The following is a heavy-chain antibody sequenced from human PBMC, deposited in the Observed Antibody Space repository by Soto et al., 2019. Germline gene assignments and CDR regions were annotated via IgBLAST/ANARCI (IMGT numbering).Heavy chain of an antibody. V-gene: IGHV3-33*01. J-gene: IGHJ4*02. CDR2: IWHNGNNK. CDR3: ARDTSAGVDY. D-gene: IGHD2-15*01. CDR1: GFSFSTYG. Sequence: QVQLVESGGRVVQPGTSLRLSRAVSGFSFSTYGMHWVRQAPGKGLEWVAVIWHNGNNKYYADSVKGRFTISRDNSKNTLYLQMNSLRAEDTAVYYCARDTSAGVDYWGQGTLVTVSS.